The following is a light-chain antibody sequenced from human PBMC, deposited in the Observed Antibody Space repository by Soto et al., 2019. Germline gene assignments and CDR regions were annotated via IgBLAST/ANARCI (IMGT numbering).Light chain of an antibody. CDR1: SSDVGGYNF. J-gene: IGLJ3*02. V-gene: IGLV2-14*01. Sequence: QSALTQPASVSGSPGQSITISCTGTSSDVGGYNFVSWYQQHPGKAPRLIIYEVSSRPSGVSYRFSGSKSGNTASLTISGLQAEYEADYYCSSYTLRNTLVLFGGGPKLTVL. CDR2: EVS. CDR3: SSYTLRNTLVL.